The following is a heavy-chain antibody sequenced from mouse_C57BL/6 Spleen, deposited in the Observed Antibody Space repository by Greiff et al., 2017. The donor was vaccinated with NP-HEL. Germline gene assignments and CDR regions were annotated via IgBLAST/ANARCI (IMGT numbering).Heavy chain of an antibody. CDR3: ARSRLDYDDGYYFDY. J-gene: IGHJ2*01. CDR1: GYTFTSYW. V-gene: IGHV1-52*01. CDR2: IDPSDSET. Sequence: QVHVKQPGAELVRPGSSVKLSCKASGYTFTSYWMHWVKQRPIQGLEWIGNIDPSDSETHYNQKFKDKATLTVDKSSSTAYMQLSSLTSEDSAVYYCARSRLDYDDGYYFDYWGQGTTLTVSS. D-gene: IGHD2-4*01.